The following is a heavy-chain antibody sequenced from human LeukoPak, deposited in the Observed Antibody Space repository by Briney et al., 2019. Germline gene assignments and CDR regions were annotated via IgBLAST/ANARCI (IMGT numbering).Heavy chain of an antibody. Sequence: SETLPLTCTVSGGSISSYYWSWIRQPPGKGLEWIGYIYYSGSTNYNPSLKSRVTISVDASKNQFSLKLSSVTAADTAVYYCARRNDFWSGLPPFDPWGQGTLVTVSS. V-gene: IGHV4-59*08. J-gene: IGHJ5*01. D-gene: IGHD3-3*01. CDR1: GGSISSYY. CDR3: ARRNDFWSGLPPFDP. CDR2: IYYSGST.